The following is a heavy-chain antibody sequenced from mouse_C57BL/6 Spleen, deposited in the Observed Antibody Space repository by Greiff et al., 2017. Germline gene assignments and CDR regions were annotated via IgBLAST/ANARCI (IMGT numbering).Heavy chain of an antibody. V-gene: IGHV1-15*01. CDR1: GYTFTDYE. J-gene: IGHJ4*01. D-gene: IGHD2-1*01. CDR3: TRESIYYGNYSYAMDY. Sequence: QVQLKQSGAELVRPGASVTLSCKASGYTFTDYEMHWGKQTPVHGLEWIGAIDPETGGTAYNQKFKVKAILTADKSSSTAYMELRSLTSEDSAVYYCTRESIYYGNYSYAMDYWGQGTSVTVSS. CDR2: IDPETGGT.